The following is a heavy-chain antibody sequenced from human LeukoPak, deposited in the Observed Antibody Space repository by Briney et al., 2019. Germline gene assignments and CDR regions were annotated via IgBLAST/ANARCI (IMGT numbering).Heavy chain of an antibody. V-gene: IGHV1-18*01. CDR2: ISAYNGNT. Sequence: GASVKVSCKASGYTFTSYGISWVRQAPGQGLEWMGWISAYNGNTNNAQKLQGRVTMTTDTSTSTDYMELRSRRSDDTAVYYWSRGVDYDFWSGYYPGDAFDIWGQGTMVTVSS. CDR1: GYTFTSYG. D-gene: IGHD3-3*01. CDR3: SRGVDYDFWSGYYPGDAFDI. J-gene: IGHJ3*02.